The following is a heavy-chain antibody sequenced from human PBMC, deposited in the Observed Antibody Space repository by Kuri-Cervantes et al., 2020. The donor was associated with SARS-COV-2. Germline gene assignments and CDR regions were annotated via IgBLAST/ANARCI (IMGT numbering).Heavy chain of an antibody. CDR1: GGSISSYY. CDR2: IYYSGST. D-gene: IGHD2-2*01. J-gene: IGHJ4*02. V-gene: IGHV4-59*12. CDR3: AAVGVVPAAETIDY. Sequence: SETLSLTCTVSGGSISSYYWSWIRQPPGKVLEWIGYIYYSGSTNYNPSLKSRVTISLDASRNQFSLKLNSVAAADTAVYYCAAVGVVPAAETIDYWGQGTLVTVSS.